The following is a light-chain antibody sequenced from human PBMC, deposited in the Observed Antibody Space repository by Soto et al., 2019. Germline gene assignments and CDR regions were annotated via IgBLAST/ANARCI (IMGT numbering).Light chain of an antibody. V-gene: IGKV3-20*01. J-gene: IGKJ1*01. Sequence: EIVLTQSPGTLSLSPGERATLSCRASQSVKNSYLAWYQQKPGQSPRLVIYGVSNRATGIPNRFSGGGFGTDITLTISRLEPEDFAVYYCEQYDGSPRTFGQGTTVEIK. CDR1: QSVKNSY. CDR2: GVS. CDR3: EQYDGSPRT.